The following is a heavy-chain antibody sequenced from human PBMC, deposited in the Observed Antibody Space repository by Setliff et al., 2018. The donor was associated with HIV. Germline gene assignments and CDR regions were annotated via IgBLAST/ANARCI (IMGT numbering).Heavy chain of an antibody. CDR1: GYNFTSHD. J-gene: IGHJ4*02. CDR3: ARGYCSSTSCYGIYYFDN. D-gene: IGHD2-2*01. Sequence: ASVKVSCKASGYNFTSHDINWVRQAPGQGLEWMGWMNPKSGNTGYARKFQGRVTMTRKTSISTAYIELRSLRSDDTAVYYCARGYCSSTSCYGIYYFDNWGQGTPVTVS. CDR2: MNPKSGNT. V-gene: IGHV1-8*01.